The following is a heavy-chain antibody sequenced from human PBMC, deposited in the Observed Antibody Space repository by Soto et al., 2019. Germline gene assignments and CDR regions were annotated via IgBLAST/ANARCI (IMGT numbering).Heavy chain of an antibody. D-gene: IGHD4-4*01. J-gene: IGHJ6*03. V-gene: IGHV3-48*01. CDR2: ISSSSSTI. CDR3: ARDTENYYMDV. CDR1: GFTFSSYS. Sequence: PGGSLRLSCAASGFTFSSYSMNWVRQAPGKGLEWVSYISSSSSTIYYADSVKGRFTISRDNAKNSLYLQMNSLRAEDTAVYYCARDTENYYMDVWGKGTTVTVSS.